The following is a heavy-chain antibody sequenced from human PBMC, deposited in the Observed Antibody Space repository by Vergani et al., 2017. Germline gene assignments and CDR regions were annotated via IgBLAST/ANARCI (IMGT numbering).Heavy chain of an antibody. J-gene: IGHJ6*04. CDR2: IYSTGST. Sequence: QVQLQESGPGLVKPSETLSLTCSVSGGSINKFYWAWVRQSAEKGLEWMGRIYSTGSTIYNPSLKTRLTMSVDTSKNQFSVELRSVTVADTGVYYCARDFVVYGSSQSYHNYYDMDVWGKGTTVTVSS. CDR1: GGSINKFY. V-gene: IGHV4-4*07. CDR3: ARDFVVYGSSQSYHNYYDMDV. D-gene: IGHD6-6*01.